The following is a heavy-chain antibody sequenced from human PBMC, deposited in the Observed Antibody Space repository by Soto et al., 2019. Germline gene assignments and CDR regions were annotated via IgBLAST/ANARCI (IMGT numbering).Heavy chain of an antibody. J-gene: IGHJ6*02. CDR2: ISGSGGST. D-gene: IGHD3-10*01. CDR1: GFTFSSYA. CDR3: AKGVWFGELSRYYYGMDV. V-gene: IGHV3-23*01. Sequence: GGSLRLSCAASGFTFSSYAMSWVRQAPGKGLEWVSAISGSGGSTYYADSVKGRFTISRDNSKNTLYLQMNSLRVEDTAVYYCAKGVWFGELSRYYYGMDVWGQGTTVTVSS.